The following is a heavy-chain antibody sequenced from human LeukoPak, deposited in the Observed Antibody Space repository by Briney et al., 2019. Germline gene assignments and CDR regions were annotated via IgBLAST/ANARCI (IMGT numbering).Heavy chain of an antibody. J-gene: IGHJ4*02. CDR2: IHHSGST. D-gene: IGHD6-13*01. CDR1: LDSPTINF. Sequence: PSETLSLTCTVSLDSPTINFWSWIRQPPGKGLEWIRYIHHSGSTFYNPSLKSRVIISVDTSKNQFYLKLNSVTAADTAVYYCAKVGGAAADHFDYWGQGTLVTVSS. V-gene: IGHV4-30-4*01. CDR3: AKVGGAAADHFDY.